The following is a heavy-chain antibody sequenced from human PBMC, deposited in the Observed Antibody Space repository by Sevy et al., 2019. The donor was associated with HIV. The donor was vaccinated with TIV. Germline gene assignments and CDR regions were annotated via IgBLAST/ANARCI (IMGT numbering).Heavy chain of an antibody. D-gene: IGHD2-2*01. CDR2: IWYDGGKK. J-gene: IGHJ4*02. CDR3: VREGVPAAIGFDY. Sequence: GGSLRLSCAASAFTFSAYGMHWVRQAPGKGLEWVSTIWYDGGKKYYADSVKGRVTISRDNSKNTLYLQMNSLRAEDTAVYYCVREGVPAAIGFDYWGQGTLVTVSS. V-gene: IGHV3-33*01. CDR1: AFTFSAYG.